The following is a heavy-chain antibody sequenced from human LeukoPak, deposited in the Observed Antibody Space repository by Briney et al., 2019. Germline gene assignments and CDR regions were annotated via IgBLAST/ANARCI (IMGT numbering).Heavy chain of an antibody. CDR1: GFTFSNYA. CDR2: ISNSGDFT. V-gene: IGHV3-23*01. CDR3: ARAFLVGYSPEEYFFDY. D-gene: IGHD2-15*01. J-gene: IGHJ4*02. Sequence: GGSLRLSCAASGFTFSNYAMNWVRQAPGKGLEWVSTISNSGDFTYYADSVKGRFTISRDNSKNTLYLQMNSLRAEDTAVYYCARAFLVGYSPEEYFFDYWGQGTLVTVSS.